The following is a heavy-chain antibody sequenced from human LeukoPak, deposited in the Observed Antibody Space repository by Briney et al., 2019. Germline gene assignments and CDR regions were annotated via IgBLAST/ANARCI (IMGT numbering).Heavy chain of an antibody. D-gene: IGHD2-2*01. J-gene: IGHJ6*02. V-gene: IGHV3-48*01. CDR2: ISSSSSTI. CDR3: ASTYELNIVVVPAAHYYYGMDV. Sequence: PGGSLRLSCAASGFTFSSYSMNWVRQAPGKGLEWVSYISSSSSTIYYADSVKGRFTISRDNAKNSLYLQMNSLRAEDTAVYYCASTYELNIVVVPAAHYYYGMDVWGQGTTVTVSS. CDR1: GFTFSSYS.